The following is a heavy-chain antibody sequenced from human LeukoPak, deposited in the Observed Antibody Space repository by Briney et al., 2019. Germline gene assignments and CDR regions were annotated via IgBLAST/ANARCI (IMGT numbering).Heavy chain of an antibody. D-gene: IGHD1-26*01. V-gene: IGHV4-38-2*02. Sequence: SETLSLTCTVSGYSISSGYYWGWIRQPPGKGLEWIGSIYHSGSTYYNPSLKSRVTISVDTSKNQFSLKLSSVTAADTAVYYCARTPEWELDYWGQGTLVTVSS. CDR3: ARTPEWELDY. J-gene: IGHJ4*02. CDR2: IYHSGST. CDR1: GYSISSGYY.